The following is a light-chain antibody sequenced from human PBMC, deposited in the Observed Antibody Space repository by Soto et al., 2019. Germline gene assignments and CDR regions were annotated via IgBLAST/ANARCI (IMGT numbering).Light chain of an antibody. V-gene: IGKV3-20*01. J-gene: IGKJ1*01. CDR1: QSVSSN. CDR2: GAS. Sequence: IAMTQSPATRIVSPGDRATLSCRASQSVSSNLAWYQQKPGQAPRLLIYGASNRATGIPDRFSGSGSGTDFTLTISRLEPEDFAVYYCQQYGSSGTVGQGTKVDI. CDR3: QQYGSSGT.